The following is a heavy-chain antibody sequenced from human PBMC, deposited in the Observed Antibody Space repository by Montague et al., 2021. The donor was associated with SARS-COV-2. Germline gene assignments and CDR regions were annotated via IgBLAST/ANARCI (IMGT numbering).Heavy chain of an antibody. Sequence: SETLSLTCTVSGDSISNSNWWTWVRQSPGRGLEWIGEIFRSGDSNYNPSLRSRATMSVDMSRNQFSMSLSNVTAADTAIYYCVRGGTMTVVVFDYWGQGTLGTGPS. D-gene: IGHD3-22*01. CDR1: GDSISNSNW. V-gene: IGHV4-4*02. CDR2: IFRSGDS. J-gene: IGHJ4*02. CDR3: VRGGTMTVVVFDY.